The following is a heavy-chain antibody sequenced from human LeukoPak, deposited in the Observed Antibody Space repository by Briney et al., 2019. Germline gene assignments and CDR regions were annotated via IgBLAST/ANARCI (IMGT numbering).Heavy chain of an antibody. Sequence: GASVKVFCKASGGTFSSYAISWVRQAPGQGLEWMGGIIPIFGTANYAQKFQGRVTITADESTSTAYMELSRLRSDDTAVYYCARVYYSSSSIDYWGQGTLVTVSS. CDR1: GGTFSSYA. D-gene: IGHD6-6*01. CDR3: ARVYYSSSSIDY. J-gene: IGHJ4*02. CDR2: IIPIFGTA. V-gene: IGHV1-69*13.